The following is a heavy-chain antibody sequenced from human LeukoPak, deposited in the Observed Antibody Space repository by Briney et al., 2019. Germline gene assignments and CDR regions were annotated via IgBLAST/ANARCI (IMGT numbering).Heavy chain of an antibody. J-gene: IGHJ4*02. V-gene: IGHV3-74*01. CDR2: ISGDGSST. CDR3: AKDARRSSGWWFFDH. D-gene: IGHD6-19*01. CDR1: GFTFSSYW. Sequence: PGGSLRLSCAASGFTFSSYWMHWVRQAPGKGLVWVSYISGDGSSTTYADSVKGRFTLSRDNSKNTLYLQMNSLRAEDTAVYYCAKDARRSSGWWFFDHWGQGTLVTVSS.